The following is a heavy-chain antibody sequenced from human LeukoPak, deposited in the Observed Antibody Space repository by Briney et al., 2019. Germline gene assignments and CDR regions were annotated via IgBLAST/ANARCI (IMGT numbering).Heavy chain of an antibody. V-gene: IGHV3-43*01. CDR3: AKDPYSSSWYEGRWFDP. Sequence: GGSLRLSCAASGFTFDDYTMHWVRQAPGKGLEWVSLISWDGGSTYYADSVKGRFTISRDNSKNSLYLQMNSLRTEDTALYYCAKDPYSSSWYEGRWFDPWGQGTLVTVSS. CDR2: ISWDGGST. CDR1: GFTFDDYT. J-gene: IGHJ5*02. D-gene: IGHD6-13*01.